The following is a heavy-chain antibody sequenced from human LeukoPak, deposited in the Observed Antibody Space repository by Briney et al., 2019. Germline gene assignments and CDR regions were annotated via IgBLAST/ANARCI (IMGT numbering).Heavy chain of an antibody. Sequence: ASVKVSCKASGYTFTGYYMHWVRQAPGQGPEWMGWINPNSGGTNYAQKFQGRVTMTRDTSLSTVYMELSRLRSDDTAVYNCATQATSGWHFSWGQGTLVTVSS. J-gene: IGHJ5*02. V-gene: IGHV1-2*02. D-gene: IGHD6-19*01. CDR3: ATQATSGWHFS. CDR1: GYTFTGYY. CDR2: INPNSGGT.